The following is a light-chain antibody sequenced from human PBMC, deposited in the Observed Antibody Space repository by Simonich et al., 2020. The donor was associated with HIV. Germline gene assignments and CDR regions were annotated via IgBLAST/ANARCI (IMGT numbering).Light chain of an antibody. CDR1: KGISNS. Sequence: DIQMTQSPSSLSASVGDRVTITCRASKGISNSLAWYQQKPGKAPKLLLYAASTLESGVPSRFSGSGSGTDYTLTISSLQPEDFATYYCQQYYNTPPWTFGQGTKVEIK. CDR2: AAS. V-gene: IGKV1-NL1*01. CDR3: QQYYNTPPWT. J-gene: IGKJ1*01.